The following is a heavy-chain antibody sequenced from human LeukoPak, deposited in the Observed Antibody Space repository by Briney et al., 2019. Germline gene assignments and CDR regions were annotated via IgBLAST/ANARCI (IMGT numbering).Heavy chain of an antibody. CDR1: GYSFTSYW. D-gene: IGHD3-10*01. CDR3: ARQGGGDLWFGELFSGDYYYGMDV. V-gene: IGHV5-10-1*01. CDR2: IDPSDSYT. Sequence: GESLKISCKGSGYSFTSYWISWVRRMPGKGLEWMGRIDPSDSYTNYSPSFQGHVTISADKSISTAYLQWSSLKASDTAMYYCARQGGGDLWFGELFSGDYYYGMDVWGKGTTVTVSS. J-gene: IGHJ6*04.